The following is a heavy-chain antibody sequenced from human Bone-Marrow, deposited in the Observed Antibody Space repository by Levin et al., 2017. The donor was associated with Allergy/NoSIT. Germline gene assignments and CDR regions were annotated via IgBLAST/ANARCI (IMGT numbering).Heavy chain of an antibody. D-gene: IGHD6-19*01. Sequence: ASVKVSCKASGYTFTNFDISWVRQAPGQGLEWMGWISAYNGDTNYAQKFQDRVTMTTDTSTSTAYMELRSLRSDDTAVYFCARGYNSGWFYARGNAFDIWGQGTMVFVSS. V-gene: IGHV1-18*01. CDR2: ISAYNGDT. CDR1: GYTFTNFD. J-gene: IGHJ3*02. CDR3: ARGYNSGWFYARGNAFDI.